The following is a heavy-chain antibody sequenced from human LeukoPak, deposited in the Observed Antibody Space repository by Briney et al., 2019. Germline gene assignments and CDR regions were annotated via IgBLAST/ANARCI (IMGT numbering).Heavy chain of an antibody. CDR1: GYSISSGYY. Sequence: PSQTLSLTCTVSGYSISSGYYWGWIRQPPGKGLEWIGNIHQSGSAYYNPSLKSRVTISVDTSKNQFSLNLSSVTAADTAVYYCARDQSGNFVYWGQGTLVTVSS. V-gene: IGHV4-38-2*02. CDR2: IHQSGSA. CDR3: ARDQSGNFVY. J-gene: IGHJ4*02. D-gene: IGHD1-26*01.